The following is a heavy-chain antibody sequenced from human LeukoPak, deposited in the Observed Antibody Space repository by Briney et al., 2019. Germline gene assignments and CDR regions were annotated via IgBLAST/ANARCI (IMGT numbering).Heavy chain of an antibody. CDR3: ARDGSGRGYFDY. J-gene: IGHJ4*02. D-gene: IGHD3-3*01. V-gene: IGHV4-31*03. CDR1: GGSTSSSGYY. CDR2: IYYSGRT. Sequence: PSETLSLTCTVSGGSTSSSGYYWSWIRQHPGKGLEWVGYIYYSGRTYYNPSLKSRLTISVDTSKNQFSLKLSSVTAADTAVYYCARDGSGRGYFDYWGQGTLVTVSS.